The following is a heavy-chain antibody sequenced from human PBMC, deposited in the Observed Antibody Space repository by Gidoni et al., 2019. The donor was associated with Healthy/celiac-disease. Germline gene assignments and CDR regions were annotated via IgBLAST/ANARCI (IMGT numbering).Heavy chain of an antibody. CDR2: ISSSGSTI. D-gene: IGHD2-15*01. CDR3: ARGYCSGGSCYPHPYYFDY. V-gene: IGHV3-48*03. Sequence: EVQLVESGGGLVQPGGSLRLACAASGFTCSSYEMHWVRQAPGKGLEWVSYISSSGSTIYYADSVKGRFTISRDNAKNSLYLQMNSLRAEDTAVYYCARGYCSGGSCYPHPYYFDYWGQGTLVTVSS. CDR1: GFTCSSYE. J-gene: IGHJ4*02.